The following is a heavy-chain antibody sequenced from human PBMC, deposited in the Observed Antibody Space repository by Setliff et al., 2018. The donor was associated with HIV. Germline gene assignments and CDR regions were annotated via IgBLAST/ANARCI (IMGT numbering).Heavy chain of an antibody. D-gene: IGHD1-26*01. J-gene: IGHJ4*02. V-gene: IGHV3-9*01. CDR2: IRFNGRNI. CDR3: AKGEATLNTPLDY. Sequence: GGSLRLSCVASGFTLDDYAMHWVRQAPGKGLEWVSGIRFNGRNIAYAGSVKGRFTISRDSAKNSLYLQMNSLRSEDTAIYYCAKGEATLNTPLDYWGQGTLVTVS. CDR1: GFTLDDYA.